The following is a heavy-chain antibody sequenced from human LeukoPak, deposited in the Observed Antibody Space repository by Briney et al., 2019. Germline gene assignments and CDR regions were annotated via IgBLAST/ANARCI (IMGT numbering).Heavy chain of an antibody. J-gene: IGHJ4*02. CDR2: INPNSGGT. CDR1: GYTFTGQY. D-gene: IGHD5-18*01. V-gene: IGHV1-2*02. CDR3: AREYTAMAIFDY. Sequence: APVKVSCKASGYTFTGQYMHWVRQAPGQGLEWMGWINPNSGGTNYAQKFQGRVTMTRDTSISTAFMELGRLRSDDTAVYYCAREYTAMAIFDYWGQGTLVTVSS.